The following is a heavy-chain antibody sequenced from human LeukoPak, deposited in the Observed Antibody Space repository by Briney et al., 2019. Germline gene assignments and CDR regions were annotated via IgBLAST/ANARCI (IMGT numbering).Heavy chain of an antibody. V-gene: IGHV3-33*01. CDR1: GFTFGGFG. CDR2: IAYDGSRA. Sequence: GGSPSLSCAGSGFTFGGFGMHWFPQTPGKGRVWVAVIAYDGSRAFYADSVKGRFTISRDNSKNAMSVQMDDLRAEDTAVYYCTRYNNDHFDYWGQGTLVTVSS. CDR3: TRYNNDHFDY. J-gene: IGHJ4*02. D-gene: IGHD1-14*01.